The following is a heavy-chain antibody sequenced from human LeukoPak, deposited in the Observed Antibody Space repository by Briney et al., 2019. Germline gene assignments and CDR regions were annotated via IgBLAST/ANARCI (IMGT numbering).Heavy chain of an antibody. CDR1: GYTFTGYY. J-gene: IGHJ5*02. V-gene: IGHV1-2*02. CDR2: INPNSGGT. Sequence: GASVKVSCKASGYTFTGYYMHWVRQAPGQGLEWMGWINPNSGGTNYAQKFQGRVTMARDTSISTAYMELSRLRSDDTAVYYRARGPSLVVPAAINWFDPWGQGTLVTVSS. CDR3: ARGPSLVVPAAINWFDP. D-gene: IGHD2-2*01.